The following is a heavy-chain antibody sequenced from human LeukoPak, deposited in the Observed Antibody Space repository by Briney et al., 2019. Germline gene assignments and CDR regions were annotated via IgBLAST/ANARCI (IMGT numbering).Heavy chain of an antibody. J-gene: IGHJ6*02. CDR2: IYYSGST. CDR1: GGSISSYY. CDR3: ARVPDSGYSSSSAQHYYYGMDF. Sequence: SETLSLTCTVSGGSISSYYWRWIRQPPGKGLEWIGYIYYSGSTNYNPSLKSRVTISVDTSKNQFSLKLSSVTAADTAVYYCARVPDSGYSSSSAQHYYYGMDFWGQGTTVTVSS. V-gene: IGHV4-59*01. D-gene: IGHD6-6*01.